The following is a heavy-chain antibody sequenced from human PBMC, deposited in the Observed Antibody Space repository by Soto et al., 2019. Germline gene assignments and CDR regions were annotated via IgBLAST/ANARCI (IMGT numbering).Heavy chain of an antibody. D-gene: IGHD1-1*01. CDR1: GYTFINYY. V-gene: IGHV1-46*01. Sequence: ASVKVSCKASGYTFINYYIHWVRQAPVQGLEWMGMINPSGGSTSYAQKFQGRVTMTSDTSTRTVYMELSSLRSEDTAVYYCARNDKSGLDYWGQGTMVTVSS. J-gene: IGHJ4*02. CDR3: ARNDKSGLDY. CDR2: INPSGGST.